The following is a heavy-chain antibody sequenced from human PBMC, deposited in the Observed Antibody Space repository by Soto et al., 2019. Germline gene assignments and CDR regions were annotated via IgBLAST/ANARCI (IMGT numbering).Heavy chain of an antibody. CDR2: ISYDGSNK. Sequence: VQLVESGGGVVQPGRSLRLSCAASGFTFSNFGMHWVRQAPGKGLEWVALISYDGSNKYYADSVKGRFTISRDSTKNTLSLQINSLRAEDSAVYYCAKGLHSSGWAAYNFDYWGQGTLVTVSS. CDR3: AKGLHSSGWAAYNFDY. V-gene: IGHV3-30*18. J-gene: IGHJ4*02. CDR1: GFTFSNFG. D-gene: IGHD6-25*01.